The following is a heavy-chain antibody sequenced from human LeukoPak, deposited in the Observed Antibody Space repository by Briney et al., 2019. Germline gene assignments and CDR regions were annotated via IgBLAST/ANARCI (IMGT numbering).Heavy chain of an antibody. J-gene: IGHJ4*02. CDR2: IWYDRSNK. CDR1: GFTFSSYG. V-gene: IGHV3-33*01. D-gene: IGHD1-26*01. CDR3: AREVIVGATSDYFDY. Sequence: GGSLRLSCAASGFTFSSYGMHWVRQAPGKGLEWVAVIWYDRSNKYYADSVKGRFTISRDNSKNTLYLQMNSLRAEDTAVYYCAREVIVGATSDYFDYWGQGTLVTVSS.